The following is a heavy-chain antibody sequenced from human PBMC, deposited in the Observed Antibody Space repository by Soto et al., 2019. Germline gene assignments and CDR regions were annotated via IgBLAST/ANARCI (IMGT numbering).Heavy chain of an antibody. V-gene: IGHV4-39*01. J-gene: IGHJ4*02. CDR2: IYYSGST. CDR3: VKASSSWYYFDY. D-gene: IGHD6-13*01. CDR1: GGSISSSSYY. Sequence: PSETLSLTCTVSGGSISSSSYYWGWIRQPPGKGLEWIGSIYYSGSTYYNPSLKSRVTISVDTSKNQFSLKLSSVTAAGTAVYYCVKASSSWYYFDYWGQGTLVTVSS.